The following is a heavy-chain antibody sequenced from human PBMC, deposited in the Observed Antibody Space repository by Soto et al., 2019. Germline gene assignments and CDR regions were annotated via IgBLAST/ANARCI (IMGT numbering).Heavy chain of an antibody. J-gene: IGHJ4*02. CDR3: VRGRSYYYDSSTFSTDDY. Sequence: PGGSLRLSCEASVFTFSNYEMNWVRQAPGKGLEWVSYISSSGTTIYYADSVKGRFTIYRDNARNSLYLQMNSLRAEDTAVYYCVRGRSYYYDSSTFSTDDYWGQGTRVTVS. V-gene: IGHV3-48*03. CDR1: VFTFSNYE. CDR2: ISSSGTTI. D-gene: IGHD3-22*01.